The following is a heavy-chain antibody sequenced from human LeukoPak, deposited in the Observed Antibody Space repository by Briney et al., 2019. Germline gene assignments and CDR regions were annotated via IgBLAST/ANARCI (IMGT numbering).Heavy chain of an antibody. D-gene: IGHD2-21*02. Sequence: PGGSLRLSCAASGFTVSSNYMSWVRQAPGKGLEWVSAISGSGGSTYYADSVKGRFSISRDNSKNTLYLQVDGLRTEDTAVYYCAKDRLLNCRGDCYIFDYWGQGTVVTVSS. CDR1: GFTVSSNY. V-gene: IGHV3-23*01. CDR2: ISGSGGST. CDR3: AKDRLLNCRGDCYIFDY. J-gene: IGHJ4*02.